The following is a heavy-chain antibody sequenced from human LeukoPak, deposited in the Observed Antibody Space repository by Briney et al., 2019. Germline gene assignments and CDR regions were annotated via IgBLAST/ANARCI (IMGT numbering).Heavy chain of an antibody. V-gene: IGHV1-2*02. Sequence: ASVKVSCKASGYTFTAHYVHWVRQAPGQGLEWMGWINPNSGGTKLAQHFQGRVTLTRDTSISTAYMELTSLRSDDTAVYHCGRDQFCGGGTCYYLLFDFWGLGTLVTVSS. J-gene: IGHJ4*02. CDR1: GYTFTAHY. CDR2: INPNSGGT. D-gene: IGHD2-15*01. CDR3: GRDQFCGGGTCYYLLFDF.